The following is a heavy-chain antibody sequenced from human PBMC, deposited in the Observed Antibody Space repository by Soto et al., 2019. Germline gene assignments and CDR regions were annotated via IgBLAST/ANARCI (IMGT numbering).Heavy chain of an antibody. Sequence: LRLSCAASGFTVSSKYMSWVRQAPGKGLEWVSVIYSDGSTYYADSVKGRFTISRDNSKNTLYLQMNSLRAEDTAVYYCATERGPTYYFDYWGQGTLVTVSS. J-gene: IGHJ4*02. CDR2: IYSDGST. CDR1: GFTVSSKY. V-gene: IGHV3-53*01. D-gene: IGHD2-21*01. CDR3: ATERGPTYYFDY.